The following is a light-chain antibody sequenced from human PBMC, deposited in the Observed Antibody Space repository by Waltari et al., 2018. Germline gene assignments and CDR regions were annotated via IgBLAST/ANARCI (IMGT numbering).Light chain of an antibody. CDR3: QQFHTYT. CDR2: AAS. CDR1: QGITNC. Sequence: DIQLTQAPSFLSASVGDRVSIACRASQGITNCLAWYQQKPGKAPKLLIYAASTLQSWVPARFSGSGSGTDFTLTISSLQPEDFANYSSQQFHTYTFGPGTKVDIK. J-gene: IGKJ3*01. V-gene: IGKV1-9*01.